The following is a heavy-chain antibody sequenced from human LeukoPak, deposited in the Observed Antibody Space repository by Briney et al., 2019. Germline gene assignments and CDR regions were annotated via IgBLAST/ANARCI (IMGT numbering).Heavy chain of an antibody. CDR1: GLTVSSKD. CDR3: ATLARYAFDI. CDR2: IYSGGSM. V-gene: IGHV3-53*01. D-gene: IGHD5-12*01. J-gene: IGHJ3*02. Sequence: PGGSLRLSCAASGLTVSSKDMSWVRQAPGKGLEWVSVIYSGGSMYYADSVEGRFTISRDNSKNTLYLQMNSLRAEDTAVYYCATLARYAFDIWGQGTMVTLST.